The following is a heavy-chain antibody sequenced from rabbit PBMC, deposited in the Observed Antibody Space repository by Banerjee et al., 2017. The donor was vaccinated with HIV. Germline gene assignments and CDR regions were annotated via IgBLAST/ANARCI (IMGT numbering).Heavy chain of an antibody. Sequence: QSLEESGGDLVKPGASLTLTCTASGFSFSSSDWIYWVRQAPGKGLEWIGYIDPVFGTTYYASWATGRFTISKTSSTTVTLQMTSLTAADTATYFCARDLDDVIGWNFDWWGPGTLVTVS. V-gene: IGHV1S40*01. CDR2: IDPVFGTT. D-gene: IGHD1-1*01. CDR3: ARDLDDVIGWNFDW. CDR1: GFSFSSSDW. J-gene: IGHJ4*01.